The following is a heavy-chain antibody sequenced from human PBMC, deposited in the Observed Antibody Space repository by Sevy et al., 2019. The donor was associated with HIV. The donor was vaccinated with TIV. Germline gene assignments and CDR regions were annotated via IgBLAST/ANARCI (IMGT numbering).Heavy chain of an antibody. V-gene: IGHV3-30*02. CDR2: IRYDGSNK. D-gene: IGHD3-9*01. CDR1: GFTFSSYG. J-gene: IGHJ5*02. CDR3: ATRWVVLQYFDWFLLWDWFDP. Sequence: GGSLRLSCAASGFTFSSYGMHWVRQAPGKGLEWVAFIRYDGSNKYYADSVKGRFTLSRDNSKKTLYLTMTSLRAEYTAVSYYATRWVVLQYFDWFLLWDWFDPWGQGTLVTVS.